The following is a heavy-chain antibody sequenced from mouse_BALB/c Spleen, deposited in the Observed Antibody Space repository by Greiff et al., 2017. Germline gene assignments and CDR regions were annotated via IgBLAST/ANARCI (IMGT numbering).Heavy chain of an antibody. CDR2: IWSGGST. CDR3: ARGGTTVDWYFDV. D-gene: IGHD1-1*01. V-gene: IGHV2-2*02. Sequence: VQRVESGPGLVQPSQSLSITCTVSGFSLTSYGVHWVRQSPGKGLEWLGVIWSGGSTDYNAAFISRLSISKDNSKSQVFFKMNSLQANDTAIYYCARGGTTVDWYFDVWGAGTTVTVSS. J-gene: IGHJ1*01. CDR1: GFSLTSYG.